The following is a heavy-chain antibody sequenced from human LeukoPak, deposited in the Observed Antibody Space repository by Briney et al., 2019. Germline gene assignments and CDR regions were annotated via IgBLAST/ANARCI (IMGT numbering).Heavy chain of an antibody. CDR1: GFTFSSYS. CDR3: ARDPEITMVRGVIIPLGYYGMDV. J-gene: IGHJ6*02. CDR2: ISSSSSTI. V-gene: IGHV3-48*04. D-gene: IGHD3-10*01. Sequence: GGSLRLSCAASGFTFSSYSMNWVRQAPGKGLEWVSYISSSSSTIHYADSVKGRFTISRDNAKNSLYLQMNSLRAEDTAVYYCARDPEITMVRGVIIPLGYYGMDVWGQGTTVTVSS.